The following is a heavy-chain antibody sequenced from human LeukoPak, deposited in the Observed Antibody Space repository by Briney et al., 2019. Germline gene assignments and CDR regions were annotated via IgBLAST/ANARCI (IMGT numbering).Heavy chain of an antibody. CDR3: TRGDYGDYYYMDV. CDR2: ISSSGSTI. CDR1: GFTFSSYE. Sequence: PGGSLRLSCAASGFTFSSYEMNWVRQAPGKGLEWVSYISSSGSTIYYADSVKGRFTISRDNAKNSLYLQMNSLRAEDTAVYYCTRGDYGDYYYMDVWGKGTTVTVSS. V-gene: IGHV3-48*03. D-gene: IGHD4-17*01. J-gene: IGHJ6*03.